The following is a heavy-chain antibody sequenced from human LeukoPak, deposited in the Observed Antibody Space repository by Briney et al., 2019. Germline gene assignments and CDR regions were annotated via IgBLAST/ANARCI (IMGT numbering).Heavy chain of an antibody. J-gene: IGHJ6*02. CDR2: FIPILGIA. V-gene: IGHV1-69*04. Sequence: SVKVSCKASGGTFSSYAISWVRQAPGQGLEWMGRFIPILGIANYAQKFQGRVTITADKSTSTAYMELSSLRSEDTAVYYCARDVTTVTHYYYYGMDVWGQGTTVTVSS. CDR3: ARDVTTVTHYYYYGMDV. CDR1: GGTFSSYA. D-gene: IGHD4-17*01.